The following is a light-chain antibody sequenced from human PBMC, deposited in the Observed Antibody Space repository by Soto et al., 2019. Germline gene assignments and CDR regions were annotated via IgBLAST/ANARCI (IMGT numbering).Light chain of an antibody. CDR2: GAS. V-gene: IGKV3-20*01. J-gene: IGKJ1*01. CDR1: QSVNNNY. CDR3: QQYGASST. Sequence: EIVLTQSPGTLSLSPGERVTLSCRASQSVNNNYLAWYQQKFGQAPRLLIYGASSRATGISDRFSGRGSGTDFTLSISRLEPEDFAVYYCQQYGASSTFGQGTKVDI.